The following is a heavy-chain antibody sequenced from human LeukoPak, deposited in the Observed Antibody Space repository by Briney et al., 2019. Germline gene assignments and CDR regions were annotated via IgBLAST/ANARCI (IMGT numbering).Heavy chain of an antibody. CDR2: IYYSGNV. CDR1: GDSVSSGRYY. D-gene: IGHD5-12*01. CDR3: ARDSDIVATMVRPNTYYYGMDV. J-gene: IGHJ6*02. Sequence: YPSETLSLTCTVSGDSVSSGRYYWSWIRQPPGKGLEWIGNIYYSGNVNYNPSLMSRITISIDTSKKQFFLRLNSVTAADTAVYYCARDSDIVATMVRPNTYYYGMDVWGQGTTVTVS. V-gene: IGHV4-61*01.